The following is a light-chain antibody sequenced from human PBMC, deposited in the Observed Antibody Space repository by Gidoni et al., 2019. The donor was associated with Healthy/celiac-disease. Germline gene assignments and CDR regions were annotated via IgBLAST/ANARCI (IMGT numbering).Light chain of an antibody. CDR3: QQRSNWPL. CDR2: DAS. CDR1: QSVSSY. Sequence: EIVLTQSPATLSLSPRERATLSCRASQSVSSYLAWYQQKPGQAPRLLIYDASNRATGIPARFSGGGSGTDFTLTISSLEPEDFAVYYCQQRSNWPLFGGGTKVEIK. V-gene: IGKV3-11*01. J-gene: IGKJ4*01.